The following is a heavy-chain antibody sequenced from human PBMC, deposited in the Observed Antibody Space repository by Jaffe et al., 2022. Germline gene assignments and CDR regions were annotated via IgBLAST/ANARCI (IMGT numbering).Heavy chain of an antibody. J-gene: IGHJ4*02. CDR3: ARDLLGYCSGGSCYSYYFDY. D-gene: IGHD2-15*01. CDR2: ISAYNGNT. CDR1: GYTFTSYG. V-gene: IGHV1-18*01. Sequence: QVQLVQSGAEVKKPGASVKVSCKASGYTFTSYGISWVRQAPGQGLEWMGWISAYNGNTNYAQKLQGRVTMTTDTSTSTAYMELRSLRSDDTAVYYCARDLLGYCSGGSCYSYYFDYWGQGTLVTVSS.